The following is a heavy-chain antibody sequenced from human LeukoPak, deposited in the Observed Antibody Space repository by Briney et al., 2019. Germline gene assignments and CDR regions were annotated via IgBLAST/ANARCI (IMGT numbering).Heavy chain of an antibody. Sequence: PSETLSLTCAVYGGSFSGYYWSWIRQPPGKGLEWIGEINHSGSTNYNPSLKSRVTISVDTSKNQFSLKLSSVTAADTAVYYCARLLGAYYNGGGCYSGMDVWGQGTTVTVSS. V-gene: IGHV4-34*01. J-gene: IGHJ6*02. CDR2: INHSGST. D-gene: IGHD2-15*01. CDR1: GGSFSGYY. CDR3: ARLLGAYYNGGGCYSGMDV.